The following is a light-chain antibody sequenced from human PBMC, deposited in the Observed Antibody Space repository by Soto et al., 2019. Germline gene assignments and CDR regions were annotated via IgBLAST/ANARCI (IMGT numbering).Light chain of an antibody. CDR2: LEGSGSY. J-gene: IGLJ2*01. Sequence: QLVLTQSSSASASLGSSVKLTCTLSSGHSSYIIAWHQQQPGKAPRYLMKLEGSGSYNKGSGVPDRFSGSSSGAGRYLTISNLQFEDEADYYCETWDSIVVFGGGTKLTVL. V-gene: IGLV4-60*02. CDR3: ETWDSIVV. CDR1: SGHSSYI.